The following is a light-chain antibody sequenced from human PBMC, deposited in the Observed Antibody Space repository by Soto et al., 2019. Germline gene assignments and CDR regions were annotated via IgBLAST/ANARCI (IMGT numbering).Light chain of an antibody. J-gene: IGLJ3*02. CDR2: EVS. Sequence: QSALTQPASVSGSPGQSITISCAGTSSDIGGYNHVSWYQQHPGKAPKVMIYEVSNRPSGVSYRFSGSKSGNTASLTISGLQAEDEADYYCGVWDSSLSAGVFGGGTKLTVL. CDR3: GVWDSSLSAGV. CDR1: SSDIGGYNH. V-gene: IGLV2-14*01.